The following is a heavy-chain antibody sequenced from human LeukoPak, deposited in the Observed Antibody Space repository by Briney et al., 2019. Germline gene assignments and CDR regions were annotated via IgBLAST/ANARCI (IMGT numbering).Heavy chain of an antibody. D-gene: IGHD2-2*01. J-gene: IGHJ5*02. CDR1: GFTFSSYG. V-gene: IGHV3-30*18. Sequence: GGSLRLSCAASGFTFSSYGMHRVRQAPGKGLEWVAVISYDGSNKYYADSVKGRFTISRDNSKNTLYLQMNSLRAEDTAVYYCAKDQAYCSSTSCPNWFDPWGQGTLVTVSS. CDR3: AKDQAYCSSTSCPNWFDP. CDR2: ISYDGSNK.